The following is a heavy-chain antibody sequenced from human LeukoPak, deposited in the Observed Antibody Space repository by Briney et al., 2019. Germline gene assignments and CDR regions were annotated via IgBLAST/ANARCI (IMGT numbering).Heavy chain of an antibody. CDR2: ISTYNGNT. Sequence: ASVKVACKASGYIFSDYGFAWVRQAPGQGLEWMGWISTYNGNTKYAQMLQGRVTMATDTSTSTAFLELRSLRSDDTAVYYCAREDTNGYFDYWGQGTLVTVSS. V-gene: IGHV1-18*01. CDR3: AREDTNGYFDY. CDR1: GYIFSDYG. J-gene: IGHJ4*02. D-gene: IGHD2-8*01.